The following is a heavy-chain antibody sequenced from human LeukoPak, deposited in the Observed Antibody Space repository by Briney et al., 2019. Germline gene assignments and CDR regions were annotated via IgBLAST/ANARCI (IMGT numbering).Heavy chain of an antibody. CDR2: IYYTGST. D-gene: IGHD6-6*01. CDR3: ARHRAYSSSSPFDY. V-gene: IGHV4-59*08. J-gene: IGHJ4*01. Sequence: SETLSLTCSASGGSISSLYWSWIRQPPGKGLEWIGYIYYTGSTNYNPSLKSRVTMLVDMSKNQFSLRLSSVTAADTAVYYCARHRAYSSSSPFDYWGHGTLVTVSS. CDR1: GGSISSLY.